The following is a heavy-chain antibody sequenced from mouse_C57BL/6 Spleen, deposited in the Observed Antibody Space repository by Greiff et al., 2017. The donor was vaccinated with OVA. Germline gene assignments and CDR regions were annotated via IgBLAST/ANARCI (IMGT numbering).Heavy chain of an antibody. CDR1: GYTFTSYN. J-gene: IGHJ1*03. CDR3: ARSNLGGSGFFYWYFDV. D-gene: IGHD3-1*01. Sequence: QVQLQQSGAELVRPGASVKMSCKASGYTFTSYNMHWVKQTPRQGLEWLGAIYPGNGDTSYNQKFKGKATLTVNKSSIAAYMQLSSLTSEDSAVYFCARSNLGGSGFFYWYFDVWGTGTTVTVSS. V-gene: IGHV1-12*01. CDR2: IYPGNGDT.